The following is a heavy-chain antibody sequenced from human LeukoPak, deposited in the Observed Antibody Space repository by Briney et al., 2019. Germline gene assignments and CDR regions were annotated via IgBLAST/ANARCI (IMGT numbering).Heavy chain of an antibody. CDR2: IIPIFGTA. Sequence: SVQVSCKASGGTFSSYAISWVRQAPGQGLEWMGGIIPIFGTANYAQKFQGRVTITADESTSTAYMELSSLRSEDTAVYYCARVARWELRLGFDYWGQGTLVTVSS. CDR1: GGTFSSYA. D-gene: IGHD1-26*01. CDR3: ARVARWELRLGFDY. V-gene: IGHV1-69*13. J-gene: IGHJ4*02.